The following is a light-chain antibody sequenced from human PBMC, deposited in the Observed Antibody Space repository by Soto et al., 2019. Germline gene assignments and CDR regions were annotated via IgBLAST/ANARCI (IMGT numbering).Light chain of an antibody. CDR2: AAS. CDR1: QSISKY. Sequence: DIQMTQSPSSLSASVGDRISITCRASQSISKYLHWYQQKPGKAPKLLIYAASTLQSGVPSRFSGSESGTNFTLTISSLQPEDIGTYYCQQSYNLKFTFGPGTKVDIK. CDR3: QQSYNLKFT. J-gene: IGKJ3*01. V-gene: IGKV1-39*01.